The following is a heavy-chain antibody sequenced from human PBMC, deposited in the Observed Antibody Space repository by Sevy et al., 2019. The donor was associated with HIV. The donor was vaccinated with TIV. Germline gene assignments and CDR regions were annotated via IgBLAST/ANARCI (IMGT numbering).Heavy chain of an antibody. CDR3: ARESGSDLYLDY. CDR1: GFIFSRYG. CDR2: IFNDGKTK. V-gene: IGHV3-33*01. Sequence: GGSLRLSCKASGFIFSRYGVHWVRQAPGKGLEWVASIFNDGKTKYYGDPVKGRFTISRDDSKNTLYLQMDSLRAEDTAVYYCARESGSDLYLDYWGQGTLVTVSS. D-gene: IGHD2-21*02. J-gene: IGHJ4*02.